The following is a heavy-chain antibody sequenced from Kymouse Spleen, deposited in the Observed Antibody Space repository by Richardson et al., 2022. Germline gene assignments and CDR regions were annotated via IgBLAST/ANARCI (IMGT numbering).Heavy chain of an antibody. D-gene: IGHD6-13*01. V-gene: IGHV3-21*03. CDR1: GFTFSSYS. J-gene: IGHJ6*02. CDR3: ARDEAAAGYYYGMDV. CDR2: ISSSSSYI. Sequence: EVQLVESGGGLVKPGGSLRLSCAASGFTFSSYSMNWVRQAPGKGLEWVSSISSSSSYIYYADSVKGRFTISRDNAKNSLYLQMNSLRAEDTAVYYCARDEAAAGYYYGMDVWGQGTTVTVSS.